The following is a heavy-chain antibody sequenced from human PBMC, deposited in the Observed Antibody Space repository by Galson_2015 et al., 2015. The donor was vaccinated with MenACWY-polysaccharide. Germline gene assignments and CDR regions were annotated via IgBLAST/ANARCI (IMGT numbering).Heavy chain of an antibody. V-gene: IGHV3-74*01. D-gene: IGHD3-22*01. CDR2: INIDGSVT. CDR1: GFVFSSSW. CDR3: ARESHHDSSGYPDY. Sequence: SLRLSCAGSGFVFSSSWMHWVRQAPGKGLVWVSRINIDGSVTNYADSVKGRFTISRDNAKNTLYLQMNSLRAEDTALYYCARESHHDSSGYPDYWGQGTLFTVSS. J-gene: IGHJ4*02.